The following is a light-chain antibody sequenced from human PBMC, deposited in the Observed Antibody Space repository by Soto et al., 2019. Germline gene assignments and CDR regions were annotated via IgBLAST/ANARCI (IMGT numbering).Light chain of an antibody. CDR1: SSDVGGYNY. CDR3: SSYGGSSNLV. V-gene: IGLV2-8*01. Sequence: QSALTQPPSASGSPGQSVTISCTGTSSDVGGYNYVSWYQQHPGKAPKLMIYEVNKRPSGVPDRFSGSKSGNTASLTVSGLQAEDEADYYCSSYGGSSNLVFGGGT. J-gene: IGLJ2*01. CDR2: EVN.